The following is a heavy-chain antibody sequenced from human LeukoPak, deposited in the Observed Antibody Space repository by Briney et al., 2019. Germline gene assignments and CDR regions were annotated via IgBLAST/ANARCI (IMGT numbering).Heavy chain of an antibody. CDR2: INYRGST. CDR3: ATYNYDYVWGNQHFDY. CDR1: NASISSNTYY. Sequence: PSETLSLTCTVSNASISSNTYYRAWIRQPPGKGLEYIGSINYRGSTYYNPSLKSRVTLSVHTSKNQFSLKLNPVTAADTAVYYCATYNYDYVWGNQHFDYWGQGTLVAVPS. J-gene: IGHJ4*02. V-gene: IGHV4-39*07. D-gene: IGHD3-16*01.